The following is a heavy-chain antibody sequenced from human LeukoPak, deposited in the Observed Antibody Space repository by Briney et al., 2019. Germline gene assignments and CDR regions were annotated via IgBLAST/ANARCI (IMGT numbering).Heavy chain of an antibody. CDR3: AKFTRGYCSGGSCSNWFDP. CDR2: IEQDGSEK. CDR1: GLTFSSYW. D-gene: IGHD2-15*01. J-gene: IGHJ5*02. Sequence: PGGSLRLSCAVSGLTFSSYWMSWVRQAPGKGLEWVANIEQDGSEKYYVDSVKGRFTISRDNAKDSVYLQMNSLRREDTAVYYCAKFTRGYCSGGSCSNWFDPWGQGTLVTVSS. V-gene: IGHV3-7*01.